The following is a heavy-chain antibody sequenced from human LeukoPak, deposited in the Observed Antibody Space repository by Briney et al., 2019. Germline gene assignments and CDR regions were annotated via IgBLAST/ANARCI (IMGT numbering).Heavy chain of an antibody. CDR3: ARETSHFDY. J-gene: IGHJ4*02. CDR2: TYYRSKWYN. CDR1: GDSLSSNSAA. V-gene: IGHV6-1*01. Sequence: SQTLSLTCVISGDSLSSNSAAWNCVRQSPSRGLEWLGRTYYRSKWYNDYAVSVKSRITINPDTSKNQFFLQLNSVTPEDTAVYYCARETSHFDYWGQGTLVTVSS.